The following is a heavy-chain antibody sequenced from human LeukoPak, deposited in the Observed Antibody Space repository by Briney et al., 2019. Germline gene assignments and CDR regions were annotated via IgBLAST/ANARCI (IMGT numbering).Heavy chain of an antibody. CDR3: AKDDRWLQFCC. D-gene: IGHD5-24*01. J-gene: IGHJ4*02. Sequence: GGSLRLSCAASGFTFSSHGMNWVRQAPGKGLEWVSGIIPSGHTTYYADSVRGRFTISRNNSRNTLYLQMNSLRAEDTAVYYCAKDDRWLQFCCWGQGTLVTVSA. V-gene: IGHV3-23*01. CDR1: GFTFSSHG. CDR2: IIPSGHTT.